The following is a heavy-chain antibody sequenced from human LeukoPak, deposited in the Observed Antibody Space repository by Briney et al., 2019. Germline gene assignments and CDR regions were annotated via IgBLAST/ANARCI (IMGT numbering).Heavy chain of an antibody. J-gene: IGHJ6*03. D-gene: IGHD2-15*01. CDR1: GGSISSSSHY. CDR2: IYYSGST. Sequence: SETLSLTCTVSGGSISSSSHYWGWIRQPPGKGLEWIGTIYYSGSTYYNPSLKSRVTISVDTSKNQFSLKLSSVTAADTAVYYCARHSWVINRILDYYYMDVWGKGTTVTVSS. CDR3: ARHSWVINRILDYYYMDV. V-gene: IGHV4-39*01.